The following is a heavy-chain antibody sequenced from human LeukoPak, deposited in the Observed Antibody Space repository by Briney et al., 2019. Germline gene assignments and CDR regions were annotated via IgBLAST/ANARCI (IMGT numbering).Heavy chain of an antibody. CDR1: GGTFGSYA. Sequence: ASVKVSCKASGGTFGSYAISWVRQAPGQGLEWMGRIIPMLGIPNYAQKFQGRVTITADTSTSTAYLELSSLRSEDTAVYYCARDHQHYYDSSGYYYPFDYRGQGTLVTVSS. CDR2: IIPMLGIP. V-gene: IGHV1-69*04. D-gene: IGHD3-22*01. CDR3: ARDHQHYYDSSGYYYPFDY. J-gene: IGHJ4*02.